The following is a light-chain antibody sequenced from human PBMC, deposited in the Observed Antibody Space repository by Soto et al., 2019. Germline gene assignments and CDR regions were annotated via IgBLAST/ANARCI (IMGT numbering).Light chain of an antibody. CDR3: CSYRSGSVYV. Sequence: QSALTQPASVSGSPGQSITISCTGTSSDVGGYDRVSWYQQRPDNAPKLIIYEVSNRPSGISNRFSGSKSGDTASLTISGLQAEDEADYYCCSYRSGSVYVFGSGTKGTVL. CDR2: EVS. J-gene: IGLJ1*01. CDR1: SSDVGGYDR. V-gene: IGLV2-14*01.